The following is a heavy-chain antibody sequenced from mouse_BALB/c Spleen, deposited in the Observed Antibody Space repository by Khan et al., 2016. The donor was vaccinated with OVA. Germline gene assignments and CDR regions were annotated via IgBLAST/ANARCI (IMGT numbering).Heavy chain of an antibody. CDR2: IRLKSNNYAT. V-gene: IGHV6-6*02. Sequence: EVKVEESGGGLVQPGGSMKLSCVASGFTFSNYWMHWVRQSPEKGLEWVAEIRLKSNNYATHCAESVKGRFTISRDDSKSSVYLQMNNLRAEDTGLYYCTLYANSLYAMDYWGQGTSVTVSS. D-gene: IGHD1-1*01. CDR1: GFTFSNYW. J-gene: IGHJ4*01. CDR3: TLYANSLYAMDY.